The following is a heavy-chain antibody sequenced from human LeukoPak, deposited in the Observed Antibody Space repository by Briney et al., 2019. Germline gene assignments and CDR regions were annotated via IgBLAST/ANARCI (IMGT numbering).Heavy chain of an antibody. CDR1: GYSFTTYW. CDR2: IYPGDSNT. J-gene: IGHJ4*02. V-gene: IGHV5-51*01. Sequence: GESLKISCKGSGYSFTTYWIGWVRQMPEKGLEWVGIIYPGDSNTRYSPSFQGQVTISVYKSINTAYLQWSSLKASDTAIYYCARSIGYYDSGSYYRDYFDYWGQGTLVSGSS. D-gene: IGHD3-10*01. CDR3: ARSIGYYDSGSYYRDYFDY.